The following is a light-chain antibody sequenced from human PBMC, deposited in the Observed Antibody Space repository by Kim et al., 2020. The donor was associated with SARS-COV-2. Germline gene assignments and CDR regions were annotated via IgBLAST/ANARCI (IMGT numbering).Light chain of an antibody. J-gene: IGKJ5*01. V-gene: IGKV1-6*01. Sequence: ASVGDSVTITCRASQDIGSELGWYLQKPGKAPQLLIRGASNVHSGVPSRFSGSGFGTEFTLTISSLQPEDFATYFCLQDWSYPLTFGQGARLEIK. CDR2: GAS. CDR1: QDIGSE. CDR3: LQDWSYPLT.